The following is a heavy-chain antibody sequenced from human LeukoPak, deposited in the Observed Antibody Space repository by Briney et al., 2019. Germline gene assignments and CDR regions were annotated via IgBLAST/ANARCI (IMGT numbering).Heavy chain of an antibody. D-gene: IGHD3-22*01. Sequence: SVKVSCKASGGTFSSYAISWVRQAPGQGLEWMGGIIPIFGTANYAQKFQGRVTITADKSTSTAYMELRSLRSEDTAVYYCARVGYYDSSGYYYYYMDVWGKGTTVTISS. CDR3: ARVGYYDSSGYYYYYMDV. CDR1: GGTFSSYA. J-gene: IGHJ6*03. CDR2: IIPIFGTA. V-gene: IGHV1-69*06.